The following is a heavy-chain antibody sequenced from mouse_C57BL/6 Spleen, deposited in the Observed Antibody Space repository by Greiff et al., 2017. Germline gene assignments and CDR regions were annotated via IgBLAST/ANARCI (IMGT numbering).Heavy chain of an antibody. CDR3: ARYYSNYDAMDY. D-gene: IGHD2-5*01. V-gene: IGHV1-82*01. J-gene: IGHJ4*01. Sequence: QVQLQQSGPELVKPGASVKISCKASGYAFSSSWMNWVKQRPGKGLEWIGRIYPGDGDTNYNGKFKGKATLTADKSSSTAYMQLSSLTSEDYAVYFCARYYSNYDAMDYWGQGTTVTVSS. CDR2: IYPGDGDT. CDR1: GYAFSSSW.